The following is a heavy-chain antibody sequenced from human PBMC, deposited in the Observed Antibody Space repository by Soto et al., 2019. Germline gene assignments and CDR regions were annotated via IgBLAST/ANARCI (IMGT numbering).Heavy chain of an antibody. CDR2: ISGSGGGT. D-gene: IGHD7-27*01. V-gene: IGHV3-23*01. J-gene: IGHJ6*02. CDR3: AKVFLGTYYYYYGMDV. Sequence: EVPLLESGGGLVQPGGSLRLPCAASGFTFSNYAMTWVRQAPGKGLEWVSGISGSGGGTYYADSVKGRFTISRDNSKNTLYLQMNSLRADDTALYYCAKVFLGTYYYYYGMDVWGQGTTVTVSS. CDR1: GFTFSNYA.